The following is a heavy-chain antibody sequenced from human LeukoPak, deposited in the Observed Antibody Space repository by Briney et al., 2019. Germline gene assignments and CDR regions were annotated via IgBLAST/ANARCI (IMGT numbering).Heavy chain of an antibody. Sequence: GGSLRLSCATSGFRFSDRYMDWVRQAPGKGLEWVGRSSNKANSYTTEYAASVKGRFTISRDDSKNSLYLQLNSLKPEDTAIYYCSRDRSGTYYSDSSDYGMDVWGQGTTVTVSS. J-gene: IGHJ6*02. CDR3: SRDRSGTYYSDSSDYGMDV. CDR2: SSNKANSYTT. V-gene: IGHV3-72*01. CDR1: GFRFSDRY. D-gene: IGHD3-22*01.